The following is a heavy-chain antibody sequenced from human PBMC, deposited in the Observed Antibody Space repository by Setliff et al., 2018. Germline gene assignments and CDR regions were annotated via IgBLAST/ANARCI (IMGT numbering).Heavy chain of an antibody. J-gene: IGHJ6*03. CDR1: GYTFTNHY. D-gene: IGHD3-10*01. CDR2: INPSGGLT. Sequence: ASVKVSCKASGYTFTNHYMHWVRQAPGQGLEWMGIINPSGGLTRYAQGFTGRFVFSLDTSVSTAYLQISSLKAEDTAVYYCARASRFGTIVYRGYYYMDVWGKGTTVTVSS. CDR3: ARASRFGTIVYRGYYYMDV. V-gene: IGHV7-4-1*02.